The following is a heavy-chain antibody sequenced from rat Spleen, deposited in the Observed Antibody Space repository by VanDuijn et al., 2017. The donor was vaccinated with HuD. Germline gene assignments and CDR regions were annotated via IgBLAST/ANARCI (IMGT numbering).Heavy chain of an antibody. V-gene: IGHV2-63*01. D-gene: IGHD1-10*01. J-gene: IGHJ4*01. Sequence: QVQLKESGPGLVQPSQTLSLTCTVSGFSLTSYNVHWVRQPPGKGLEWMGRMRYNGDTSYNSALKSRLSISRDTSKNQVFLKMNSLQTDDTGTYYCTRDNNYLALYVMDAWGQGASVTVSS. CDR3: TRDNNYLALYVMDA. CDR1: GFSLTSYN. CDR2: MRYNGDT.